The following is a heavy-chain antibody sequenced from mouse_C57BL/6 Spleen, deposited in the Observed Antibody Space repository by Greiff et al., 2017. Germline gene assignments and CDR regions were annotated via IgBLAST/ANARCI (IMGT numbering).Heavy chain of an antibody. CDR2: IYPGDGDT. J-gene: IGHJ4*01. CDR3: ARGLPHYYAMDY. CDR1: GYAFSSSW. D-gene: IGHD3-1*01. Sequence: QVQLKESGPELVKPGASVKISCKASGYAFSSSWMNWVKQRPGKGLEWIGRIYPGDGDTNYNGKFKGKATLTADKSSSTAYMQLSSLTSEDSAVYFCARGLPHYYAMDYWGQGTSVTVSS. V-gene: IGHV1-82*01.